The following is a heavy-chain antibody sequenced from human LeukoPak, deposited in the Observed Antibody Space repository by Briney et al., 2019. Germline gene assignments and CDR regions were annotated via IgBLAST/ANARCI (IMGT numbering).Heavy chain of an antibody. CDR2: ISGSGGST. Sequence: GGSLRLSCAASGFTFSSYAMSWVRQAPGKGLEWVSAISGSGGSTYYADSVKGRFTISGNNSKNTLYLQMNSLRAEDTAVYYCAKAHCSSTSCYTDYYYYYGMDVWGQGTTVTVPS. CDR1: GFTFSSYA. CDR3: AKAHCSSTSCYTDYYYYYGMDV. V-gene: IGHV3-23*01. D-gene: IGHD2-2*02. J-gene: IGHJ6*02.